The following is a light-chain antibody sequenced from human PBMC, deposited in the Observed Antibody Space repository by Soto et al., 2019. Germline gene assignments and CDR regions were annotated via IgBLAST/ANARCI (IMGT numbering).Light chain of an antibody. CDR3: LTADNSGTFLL. V-gene: IGLV3-25*02. CDR1: PLTRQY. Sequence: SYELTQPPSMSVSPGQTARITCSGDPLTRQYVYWYQQKPGQAPLLVIYKDNERPSGIPERFSGSTAVTTGTLTISGVQAEDEADYYCLTADNSGTFLLFAGGNKQTVL. J-gene: IGLJ3*02. CDR2: KDN.